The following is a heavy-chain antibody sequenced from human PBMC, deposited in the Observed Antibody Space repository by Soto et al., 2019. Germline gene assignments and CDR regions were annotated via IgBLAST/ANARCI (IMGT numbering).Heavy chain of an antibody. J-gene: IGHJ6*03. V-gene: IGHV3-74*01. CDR2: FSNDASTT. D-gene: IGHD6-13*01. CDR3: ARGSSWCRVHYLDV. Sequence: EVQLVESGGGLVQRGGSLRLSCAASGFTFSSYWMHWVRQAPGKGLEWVSGFSNDASTTRYADSVKGRFTISRDYARNTLHLQMNSLRSEDTAVYYCARGSSWCRVHYLDVWGKGTTVTVSS. CDR1: GFTFSSYW.